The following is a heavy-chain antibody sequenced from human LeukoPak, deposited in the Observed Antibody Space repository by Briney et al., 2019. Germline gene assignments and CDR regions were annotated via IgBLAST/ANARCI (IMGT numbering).Heavy chain of an antibody. V-gene: IGHV4-4*02. J-gene: IGHJ4*02. CDR3: ARSRPFDY. CDR2: IYHSGST. CDR1: GFTFSSYW. Sequence: PGGSLRLSCAVSGFTFSSYWMSWVRQPPGKGLEWIGEIYHSGSTNYNPSLKSRVTISVDKSKNQFSLKLSSVTAADTAVYYCARSRPFDYWGQGTLVTVSS.